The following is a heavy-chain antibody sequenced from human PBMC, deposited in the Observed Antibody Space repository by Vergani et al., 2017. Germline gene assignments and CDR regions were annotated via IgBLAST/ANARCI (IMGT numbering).Heavy chain of an antibody. J-gene: IGHJ6*02. CDR2: INPSGGST. Sequence: QVQLVQSGAEVKKPGASVKVSCKASGYTFTSYYMHWVRQAPGQGLEWMGIINPSGGSTSYAQKFQGRVTMTRDTSTSTVYMELSSLRAEDTAVYYCARGVGATSRYYYGMDVWGQGTTVTVSS. V-gene: IGHV1-46*01. D-gene: IGHD1-26*01. CDR3: ARGVGATSRYYYGMDV. CDR1: GYTFTSYY.